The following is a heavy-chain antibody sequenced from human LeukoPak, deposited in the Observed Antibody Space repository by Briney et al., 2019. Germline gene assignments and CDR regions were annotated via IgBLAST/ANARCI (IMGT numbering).Heavy chain of an antibody. J-gene: IGHJ4*02. CDR1: GSTFRSYA. D-gene: IGHD6-19*01. V-gene: IGHV3-30*04. CDR2: ISYDGSNK. CDR3: ARVGGSGWYVAYYFDY. Sequence: GGSLRLSCAASGSTFRSYAMHWVRQAPGKGLEWVAVISYDGSNKYYADSVKGRFTISRDNSKNTLYLQMNSLRAEDTAVYYCARVGGSGWYVAYYFDYWGQGTLVTVSS.